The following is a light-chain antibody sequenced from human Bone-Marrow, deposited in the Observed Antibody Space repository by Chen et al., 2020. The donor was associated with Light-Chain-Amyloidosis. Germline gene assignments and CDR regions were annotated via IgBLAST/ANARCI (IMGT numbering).Light chain of an antibody. CDR2: DDS. CDR1: NIGSTS. Sequence: SYVLTQPSSVSVAPGQTATMACGGNNIGSTSVHWYQQTPGQAPLLVVYDDSDRPSGIPERLSGSNSGNTATLTISRVEAGDEADYYCQVCDRSSDRPVFGGWTKLTVL. CDR3: QVCDRSSDRPV. V-gene: IGLV3-21*02. J-gene: IGLJ3*02.